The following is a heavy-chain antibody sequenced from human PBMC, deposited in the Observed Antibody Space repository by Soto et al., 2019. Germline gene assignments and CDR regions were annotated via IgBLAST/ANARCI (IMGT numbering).Heavy chain of an antibody. Sequence: SETLSLTCTVSGGSISSYFWSWIRQPPGKGLEWIGYIYSSGSTNYNPSLKSRITMSIDTPKNQFSLKLSSVTAADTAVYYCARATVTTARGAFDIWGQGTTVTVSS. CDR3: ARATVTTARGAFDI. CDR1: GGSISSYF. D-gene: IGHD4-4*01. J-gene: IGHJ3*02. V-gene: IGHV4-59*08. CDR2: IYSSGST.